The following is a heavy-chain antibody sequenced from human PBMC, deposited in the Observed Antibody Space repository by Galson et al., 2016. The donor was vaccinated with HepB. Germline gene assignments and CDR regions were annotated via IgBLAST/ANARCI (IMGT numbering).Heavy chain of an antibody. Sequence: SETLSLTCVVYGGSFSGYYWSWIRQPPGKGLEWMGEINHGGSTNYNPPRKIRVTIPVDTSKTHFSLKRGSVTAADTAVYYCARVLVWAYYYSDGMDVWGQGTTVTVSS. CDR1: GGSFSGYY. CDR2: INHGGST. J-gene: IGHJ6*02. CDR3: ARVLVWAYYYSDGMDV. D-gene: IGHD2-8*02. V-gene: IGHV4-34*01.